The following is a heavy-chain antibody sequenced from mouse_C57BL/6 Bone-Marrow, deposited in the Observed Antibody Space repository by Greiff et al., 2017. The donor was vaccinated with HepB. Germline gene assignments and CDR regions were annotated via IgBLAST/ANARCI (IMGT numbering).Heavy chain of an antibody. V-gene: IGHV14-4*01. D-gene: IGHD1-1*01. Sequence: EVQLQESGAELVRPGASVKLSCTASGFNIKDDYMHWVKQRPEQGLEWIGWIDPENGDTEYASKFQGKATITADTSSNTAYLQLSSLTSEDTAVYYCARTGGLYGSLYWYFDVWGTGTTVTVSS. J-gene: IGHJ1*03. CDR1: GFNIKDDY. CDR2: IDPENGDT. CDR3: ARTGGLYGSLYWYFDV.